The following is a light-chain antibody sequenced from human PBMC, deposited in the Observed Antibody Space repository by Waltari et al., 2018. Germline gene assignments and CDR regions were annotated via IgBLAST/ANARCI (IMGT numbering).Light chain of an antibody. Sequence: QSALTQPASVSGSPGQSITLSCTGTRRSLGGYKIVPWYQQHPGRAPKLLVYEGSKRPSGVSSRFSGAKSGNTASLTISGLQAEDEANYYCCSFASPNTVIFGGGTKLTVL. CDR3: CSFASPNTVI. J-gene: IGLJ2*01. CDR2: EGS. CDR1: RRSLGGYKI. V-gene: IGLV2-23*03.